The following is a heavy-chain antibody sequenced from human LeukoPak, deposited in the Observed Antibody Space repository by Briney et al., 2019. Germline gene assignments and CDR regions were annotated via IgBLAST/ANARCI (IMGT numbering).Heavy chain of an antibody. CDR1: GITSSSHS. Sequence: GGSLRLSCEGSGITSSSHSMNWVRQTPEKGLEWVSSISGNSEYIVYADSMKGRFTISRDNPKSSVYLQMNSLRADDTAVYYCATFETSHFSKPFEMWGQGTMVTVSS. J-gene: IGHJ3*02. D-gene: IGHD3-3*02. CDR3: ATFETSHFSKPFEM. V-gene: IGHV3-21*01. CDR2: ISGNSEYI.